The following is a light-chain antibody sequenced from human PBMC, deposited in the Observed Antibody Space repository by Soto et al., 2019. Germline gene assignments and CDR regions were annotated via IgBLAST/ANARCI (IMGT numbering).Light chain of an antibody. CDR2: DVS. J-gene: IGLJ1*01. CDR3: DSYTSSSSYA. Sequence: QSVLTQPASVPGSPGQSITISCTGTGSDVGAYRYVSWYQQHPGQAPKLIIYDVSNRPSGVSDRFSGSKSGNTASLTISGLQSEDEADYYCDSYTSSSSYAFGTGTKAPS. V-gene: IGLV2-14*01. CDR1: GSDVGAYRY.